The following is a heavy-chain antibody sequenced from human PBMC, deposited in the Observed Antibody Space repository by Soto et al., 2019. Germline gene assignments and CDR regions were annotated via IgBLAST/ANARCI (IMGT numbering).Heavy chain of an antibody. J-gene: IGHJ4*02. CDR2: SYYTGAT. Sequence: SETLSLTCTVSVGSITGYYWSWIRQSPGKGLEWIGCSYYTGATNYNPSLKSRVTISVDTSKNQFSLTLSSATAAGTAVYYCARERTPRTGFDYWGQGTLVTVS. CDR3: ARERTPRTGFDY. CDR1: VGSITGYY. V-gene: IGHV4-59*01. D-gene: IGHD7-27*01.